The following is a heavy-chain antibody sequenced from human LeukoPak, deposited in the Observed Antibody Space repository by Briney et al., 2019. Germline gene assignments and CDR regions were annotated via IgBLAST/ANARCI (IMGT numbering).Heavy chain of an antibody. V-gene: IGHV4-59*12. J-gene: IGHJ4*02. D-gene: IGHD3-16*01. CDR1: GGSISSYF. CDR2: IYVTGMT. CDR3: ARPHPLHGGGSFLF. Sequence: PSETLSLTCSVSGGSISSYFWSWIRQPPGKELEWIGYIYVTGMTNYNPSLKSRATISMDTSKNQFSLKLTSVTAADTAVYYCARPHPLHGGGSFLFWGQGLLVTVSS.